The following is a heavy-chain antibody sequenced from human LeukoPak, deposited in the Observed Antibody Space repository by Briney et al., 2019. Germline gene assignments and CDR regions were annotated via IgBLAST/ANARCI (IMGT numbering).Heavy chain of an antibody. Sequence: ASVKVSCKASGYTFTSYGISWVRQAPGQGLEWMGWISAYNGNTNYAQKLQGRVTMTTDTSTSTAYMELRSLRSDDTAVYYCARGKSSSWARPWFDPWGQGTLVTVSS. CDR3: ARGKSSSWARPWFDP. J-gene: IGHJ5*02. D-gene: IGHD6-13*01. CDR2: ISAYNGNT. V-gene: IGHV1-18*01. CDR1: GYTFTSYG.